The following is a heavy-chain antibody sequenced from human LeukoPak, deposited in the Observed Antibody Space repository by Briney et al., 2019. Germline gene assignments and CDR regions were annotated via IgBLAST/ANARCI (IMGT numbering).Heavy chain of an antibody. D-gene: IGHD3-10*01. J-gene: IGHJ5*01. CDR2: IRDKAYNYAT. V-gene: IGHV3-73*01. CDR3: TRPSVGNWFVS. Sequence: QPGGSLRLSCAASGFTFSGSSIHWIRQTSGKGLGWVGRIRDKAYNYATAYAASLTGRFTLSRDDSKSTTYLQMDSLKAEDTAVYYCTRPSVGNWFVSWGQGTLVTVSS. CDR1: GFTFSGSS.